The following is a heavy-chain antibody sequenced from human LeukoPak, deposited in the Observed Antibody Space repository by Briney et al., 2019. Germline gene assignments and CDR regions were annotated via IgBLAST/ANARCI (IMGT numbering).Heavy chain of an antibody. J-gene: IGHJ4*02. Sequence: PGGSLRLSCAASGFTFSSYAMSWVRQAPGKGLEWVSAISGSGGSTYYADSVKGRFTISRDNSKNTLYLQMNSLRGEDTAVYYCAKSYSGNYHFDHWGQGTLVTVSS. V-gene: IGHV3-23*01. D-gene: IGHD1-26*01. CDR3: AKSYSGNYHFDH. CDR2: ISGSGGST. CDR1: GFTFSSYA.